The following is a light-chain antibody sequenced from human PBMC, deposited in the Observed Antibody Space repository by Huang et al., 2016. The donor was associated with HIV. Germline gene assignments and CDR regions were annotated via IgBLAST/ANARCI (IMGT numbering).Light chain of an antibody. J-gene: IGKJ1*01. CDR3: QQYNSGPWT. CDR1: QSISSW. CDR2: EAS. V-gene: IGKV1-5*01. Sequence: DIQMTQSPSILSASVGGRVTITCRASQSISSWLAWDQQKPGKAPKLLNYEASSLERGVPYSCSGSGSGSEFTLTISSLQPDNFAPYYCQQYNSGPWTFGQGTKVEIK.